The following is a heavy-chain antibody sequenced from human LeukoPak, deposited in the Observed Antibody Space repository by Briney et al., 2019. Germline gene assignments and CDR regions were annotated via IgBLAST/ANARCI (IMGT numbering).Heavy chain of an antibody. CDR2: IYYSGST. Sequence: SETLSLTCTVSGGSISSGDYYWSWIRQPPGKGLEWIGYIYYSGSTYYNPSLKSRVTISVDTSKNQFSLKLSSVTAADTAVYYCARVGYYDSSGYYGEDWGQGTLVTVSS. CDR3: ARVGYYDSSGYYGED. V-gene: IGHV4-30-4*01. D-gene: IGHD3-22*01. J-gene: IGHJ4*02. CDR1: GGSISSGDYY.